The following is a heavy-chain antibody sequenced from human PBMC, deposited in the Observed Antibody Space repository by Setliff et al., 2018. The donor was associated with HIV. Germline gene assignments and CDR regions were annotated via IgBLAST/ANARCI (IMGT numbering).Heavy chain of an antibody. V-gene: IGHV4-38-2*02. Sequence: SETLSLTCSVSGYSISSGYYWGWIRQPPGKGLEWIGSVYHSGSTYYNPSLKSRVTISVDTSKNQLSLTLTSVTAADTAVYYCARGSDCDATTCGDYYYMDVWGKGTTVTVSS. D-gene: IGHD2-2*01. CDR3: ARGSDCDATTCGDYYYMDV. CDR2: VYHSGST. J-gene: IGHJ6*03. CDR1: GYSISSGYY.